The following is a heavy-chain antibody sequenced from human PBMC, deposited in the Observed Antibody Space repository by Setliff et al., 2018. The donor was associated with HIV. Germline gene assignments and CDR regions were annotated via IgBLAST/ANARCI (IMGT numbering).Heavy chain of an antibody. J-gene: IGHJ6*03. D-gene: IGHD2-15*01. V-gene: IGHV4-4*07. CDR2: IYASIKRA. Sequence: SETLSLTCTVSGGSISGFYWSWFRQPAGKGLEWIGRIYASIKRANYNPSLKSRITVSVDTSENQLSRRLSSVTSADTAVYYCARDRGPYCSGSICHPPLSSYMDVWGKGTTVTVSS. CDR3: ARDRGPYCSGSICHPPLSSYMDV. CDR1: GGSISGFY.